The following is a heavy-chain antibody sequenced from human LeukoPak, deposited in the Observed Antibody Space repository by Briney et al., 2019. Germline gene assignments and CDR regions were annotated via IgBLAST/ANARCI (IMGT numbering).Heavy chain of an antibody. CDR2: IYTSGSS. J-gene: IGHJ5*02. CDR3: ARDLYGNYWFDP. V-gene: IGHV4-61*02. Sequence: SETLSLTCTVSGGSISSSSYYWSWIRQPAGKGLEWIGRIYTSGSSNYNPSLKSRVTISVDTSKNQFSLKLSSVAAADTAVYYCARDLYGNYWFDPWGQGTLVTVSS. CDR1: GGSISSSSYY. D-gene: IGHD4-23*01.